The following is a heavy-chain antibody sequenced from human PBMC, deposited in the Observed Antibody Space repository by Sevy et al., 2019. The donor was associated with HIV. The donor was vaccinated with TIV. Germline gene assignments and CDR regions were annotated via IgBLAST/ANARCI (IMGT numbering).Heavy chain of an antibody. CDR3: ARGGYSGYEVYAFDI. V-gene: IGHV1-2*02. D-gene: IGHD5-12*01. CDR2: INPNSGGT. J-gene: IGHJ3*02. Sequence: ASVKVSCKASGYTFTGYYMHWVRQAPGQGLEWMGWINPNSGGTNYAQKFQGRVTLTRDTSISPAYMEVTRLSSDETAVYHCARGGYSGYEVYAFDIWGQGTMVTVSS. CDR1: GYTFTGYY.